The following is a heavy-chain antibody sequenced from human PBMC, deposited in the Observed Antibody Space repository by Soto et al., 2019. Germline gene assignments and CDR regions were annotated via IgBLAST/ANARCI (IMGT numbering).Heavy chain of an antibody. J-gene: IGHJ6*02. CDR3: ARVGGKGYSYGYYYYYGMDV. CDR2: IIPIFGTA. CDR1: GGTFSSYA. Sequence: QVQLVQSGAEVKKPGSSVKVSCKASGGTFSSYAISWVRQAPGQGLEWMGGIIPIFGTANYAQKFQGRVTITADESTSTADMERSSLRSEDTAVYYCARVGGKGYSYGYYYYYGMDVWGQGTTVTVSS. D-gene: IGHD5-18*01. V-gene: IGHV1-69*12.